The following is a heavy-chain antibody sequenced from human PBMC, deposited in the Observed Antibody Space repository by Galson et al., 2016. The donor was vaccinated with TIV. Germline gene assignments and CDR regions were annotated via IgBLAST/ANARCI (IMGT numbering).Heavy chain of an antibody. J-gene: IGHJ6*02. CDR1: GDPFSSGSFY. D-gene: IGHD3-22*01. V-gene: IGHV4-61*02. CDR2: IYTSGST. Sequence: TLSLTCTVSGDPFSSGSFYWSWIRQPAGKGLEWIGRIYTSGSTKYNPSLKSRVSISKDTSKKQFSLKLHSVTAADTAVYYCAREGDYYYDNRAGGYYGGGMDVWGRGTTVTVSS. CDR3: AREGDYYYDNRAGGYYGGGMDV.